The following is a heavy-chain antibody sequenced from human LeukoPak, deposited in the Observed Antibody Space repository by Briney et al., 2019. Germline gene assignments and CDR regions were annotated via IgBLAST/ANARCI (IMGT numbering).Heavy chain of an antibody. D-gene: IGHD3-22*01. V-gene: IGHV3-23*01. J-gene: IGHJ3*02. CDR1: GFTFSSYW. Sequence: PGGSLRLSCAASGFTFSSYWMSWVRQAPGKGLEWVSAISGSGGSTYYADSVKGRFTISRDNSKNTLYLQMNSLRAEDTAVYYCANDGAYYDSRSDAFDIWGQGTMVTVSS. CDR3: ANDGAYYDSRSDAFDI. CDR2: ISGSGGST.